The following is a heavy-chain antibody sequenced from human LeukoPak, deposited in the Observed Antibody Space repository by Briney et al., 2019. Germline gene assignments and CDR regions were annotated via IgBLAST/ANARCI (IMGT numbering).Heavy chain of an antibody. J-gene: IGHJ4*02. D-gene: IGHD4-11*01. Sequence: SETLSLTCTVSGGSISSSSYYWGWIRQPPGKGLEWIGSIYYSGSTYYNPSPKSRVTISVDTSKNQFSLKLSSVTAADTAVYYCARHSDYTRYYFDYWGQGTLVTVSS. CDR1: GGSISSSSYY. V-gene: IGHV4-39*01. CDR3: ARHSDYTRYYFDY. CDR2: IYYSGST.